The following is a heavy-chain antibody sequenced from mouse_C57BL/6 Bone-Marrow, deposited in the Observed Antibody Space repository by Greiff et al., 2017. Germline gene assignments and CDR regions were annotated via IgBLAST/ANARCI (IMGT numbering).Heavy chain of an antibody. CDR1: GYTFTDYY. V-gene: IGHV1-26*01. Sequence: VQLQQSGPELVKPGASVKISCKASGYTFTDYYMNWVKQSHGKSLEWIGDINPNNGGTSYHQKFKGKATLTVDKSSSTAYMELRSLTSEDSAVYYCARRSNYLYAMDYWGQGTSVTVAS. D-gene: IGHD2-5*01. J-gene: IGHJ4*01. CDR3: ARRSNYLYAMDY. CDR2: INPNNGGT.